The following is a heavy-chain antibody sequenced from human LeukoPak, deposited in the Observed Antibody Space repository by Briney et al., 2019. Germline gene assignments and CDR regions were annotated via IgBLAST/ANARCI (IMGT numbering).Heavy chain of an antibody. CDR2: IYYSGST. J-gene: IGHJ4*02. D-gene: IGHD6-13*01. CDR1: GGSIKSYY. Sequence: SETLSLTCTVSGGSIKSYYWSWIRQPPGKGLEWIGQIYYSGSTNYNPSLKSRVTISLDTSKNQFSLKLNSVTAADTAVYYCAIAMGGAGTVTDYWGQGTLVTVSS. V-gene: IGHV4-59*01. CDR3: AIAMGGAGTVTDY.